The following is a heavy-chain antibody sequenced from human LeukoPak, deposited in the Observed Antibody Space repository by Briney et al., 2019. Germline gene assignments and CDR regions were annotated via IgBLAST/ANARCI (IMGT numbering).Heavy chain of an antibody. D-gene: IGHD2-15*01. CDR3: ARDDCSGGSCYSDY. V-gene: IGHV3-7*03. CDR1: GFTFSSYW. Sequence: GGSLRLSCAASGFTFSSYWMSWVRQAPGKGLEWVANIKQDGSEKYYVDSVKGRFTISRDNAKNSLYLQMNSLRAEDTAVYYCARDDCSGGSCYSDYWGQGTLVTVSS. J-gene: IGHJ4*02. CDR2: IKQDGSEK.